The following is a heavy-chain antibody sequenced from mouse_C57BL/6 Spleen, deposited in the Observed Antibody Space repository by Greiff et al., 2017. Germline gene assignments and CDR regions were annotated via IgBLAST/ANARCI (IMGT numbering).Heavy chain of an antibody. CDR2: IWSGGST. CDR1: GFSLTSYG. J-gene: IGHJ4*01. V-gene: IGHV2-2*01. D-gene: IGHD2-5*01. Sequence: VKLQQSGPGLVQPSQSLSITCTVSGFSLTSYGVHWVRQSPGKGLEWLGVIWSGGSTDYNAAFISRLSISKDNSKSQVFFKMNSLQADDTAIYYWARNRDAYYSNWYAREYGGQGTSGTVSS. CDR3: ARNRDAYYSNWYAREY.